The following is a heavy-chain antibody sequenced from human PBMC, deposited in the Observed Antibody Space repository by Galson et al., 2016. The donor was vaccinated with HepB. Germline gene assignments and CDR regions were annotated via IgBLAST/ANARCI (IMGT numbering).Heavy chain of an antibody. J-gene: IGHJ6*03. CDR2: TYYRSKWYN. D-gene: IGHD6-13*01. CDR1: GDSVSSNSAA. CDR3: ARDETRYNSSLNYYYYYYMDV. Sequence: CAISGDSVSSNSAAWNWIRQSPSRGLEWLGRTYYRSKWYNDYAVSVKSRITINPDTSKNQFSLQLTSVTPEDTAVYYCARDETRYNSSLNYYYYYYMDVWGKGTTVTVSS. V-gene: IGHV6-1*01.